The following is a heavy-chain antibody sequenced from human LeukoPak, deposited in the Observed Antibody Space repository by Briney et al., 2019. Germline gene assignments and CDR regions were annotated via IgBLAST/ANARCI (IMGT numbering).Heavy chain of an antibody. Sequence: ASVKVSCKASGYTFTSYGISWVRQAPGQGLEWMGWISAYNGNTNYAQKLQGRVTMTTDTSTSTAYMELRSQRSDDTAVYYCARASVTLVRGVITPYYYYGMDVWGQGTTVTVSS. V-gene: IGHV1-18*01. D-gene: IGHD3-10*01. J-gene: IGHJ6*02. CDR1: GYTFTSYG. CDR3: ARASVTLVRGVITPYYYYGMDV. CDR2: ISAYNGNT.